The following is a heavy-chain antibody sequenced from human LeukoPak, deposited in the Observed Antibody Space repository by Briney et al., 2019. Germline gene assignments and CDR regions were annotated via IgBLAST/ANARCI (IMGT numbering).Heavy chain of an antibody. Sequence: PGGTLRLSCAASGFTFSSYGMSWVRQAPGKGLEWVSAISGSGGSTYYADSVKGRFTISRDNAKNSLYLQMNSLRAEDTAVYYCARGRRLLWFGEFPWYFDYWGQGTLVTVSS. D-gene: IGHD3-10*01. CDR1: GFTFSSYG. J-gene: IGHJ4*02. CDR2: ISGSGGST. CDR3: ARGRRLLWFGEFPWYFDY. V-gene: IGHV3-23*01.